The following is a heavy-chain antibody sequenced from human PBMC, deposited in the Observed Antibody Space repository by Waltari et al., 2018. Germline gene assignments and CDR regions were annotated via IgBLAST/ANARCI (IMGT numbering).Heavy chain of an antibody. Sequence: EVQLVESGGGLVQPGRSLRLSCAASGFTFDDYAMHWVRQAPGKGLEWVSGISWNSGSIGYADSVKGRFTISRDNAKNSLYLQMNSLRAEDTALYYCAKGGHSSSWHSDYWGQGTLVTVSS. V-gene: IGHV3-9*01. CDR3: AKGGHSSSWHSDY. D-gene: IGHD6-13*01. CDR2: ISWNSGSI. J-gene: IGHJ4*02. CDR1: GFTFDDYA.